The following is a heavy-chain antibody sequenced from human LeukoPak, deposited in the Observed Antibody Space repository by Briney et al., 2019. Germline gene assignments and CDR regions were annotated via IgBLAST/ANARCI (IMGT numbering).Heavy chain of an antibody. CDR3: ATEGPRSAFDY. Sequence: GGSLRLSCAASGFTFSSYGMHWVRQAPGKGLEWVAVIWYDGSNKYYADSVKGRFTISRDNSKNTLYLQMNSLRAEDTAVYYCATEGPRSAFDYWGQGTLVTVSS. V-gene: IGHV3-33*01. CDR2: IWYDGSNK. J-gene: IGHJ4*02. CDR1: GFTFSSYG.